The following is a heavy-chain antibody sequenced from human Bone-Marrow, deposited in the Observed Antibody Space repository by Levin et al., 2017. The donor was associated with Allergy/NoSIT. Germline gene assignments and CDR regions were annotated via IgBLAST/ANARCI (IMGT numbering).Heavy chain of an antibody. D-gene: IGHD6-19*01. CDR2: NSGSGDST. CDR3: AKNRQWLAPKNFDY. Sequence: GGSLRLSCAASGFTFSSYAMSWVRQAPGKGLEWVSSNSGSGDSTYYADSVKGRFTISRDYSKNTLYLQMNSLRAEDTAIYYCAKNRQWLAPKNFDYWGQGTLVTVSS. J-gene: IGHJ4*02. V-gene: IGHV3-23*01. CDR1: GFTFSSYA.